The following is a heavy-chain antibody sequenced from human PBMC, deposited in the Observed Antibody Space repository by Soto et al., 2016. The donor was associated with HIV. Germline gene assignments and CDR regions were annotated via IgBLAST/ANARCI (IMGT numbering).Heavy chain of an antibody. CDR3: ARRAIRSFDWISGTFDV. D-gene: IGHD3-9*01. CDR2: VFRNGNF. Sequence: HVQLQESGPRLVKPSGTLSLTCVVSGGSIDSNNWWSWVRQTPGKGLEWIGEVFRNGNFKYNLSLKNRVSISLDKSENHFSLKLTPVDRRGHGHLYCARRAIRSFDWISGTFDVWGQGTSVSVSS. V-gene: IGHV4-4*02. J-gene: IGHJ3*01. CDR1: GGSIDSNNW.